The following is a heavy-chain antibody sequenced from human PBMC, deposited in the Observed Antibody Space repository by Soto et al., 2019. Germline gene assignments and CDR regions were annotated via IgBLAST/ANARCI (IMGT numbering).Heavy chain of an antibody. Sequence: QVQLVESGGGVVQPGRSLRLSCAASGFTFSSYGMHWVRQAPGKGLEWVAVISYDGSNKYYADSVKVRLTISKDNSKNTLYLQMNSLRAEDTAVYYCAKGEMKCIAAAGIPYYFDYWGQGTLVTVSS. CDR2: ISYDGSNK. D-gene: IGHD6-13*01. V-gene: IGHV3-30*18. J-gene: IGHJ4*02. CDR3: AKGEMKCIAAAGIPYYFDY. CDR1: GFTFSSYG.